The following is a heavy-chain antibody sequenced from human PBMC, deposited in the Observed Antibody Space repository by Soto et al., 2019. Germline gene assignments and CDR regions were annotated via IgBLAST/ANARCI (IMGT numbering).Heavy chain of an antibody. D-gene: IGHD2-15*01. J-gene: IGHJ4*02. Sequence: PSETLSLTSTVSGGSVSSGRYYWSWIRQPPGKGLEWIGYIYYSGSTNYNPSLKSRVTISVDTSKNQFSLKLSSVTAADTAVYYCARGARLPGISGGKPYFDYWGQGTLVTVSS. CDR1: GGSVSSGRYY. CDR3: ARGARLPGISGGKPYFDY. CDR2: IYYSGST. V-gene: IGHV4-61*01.